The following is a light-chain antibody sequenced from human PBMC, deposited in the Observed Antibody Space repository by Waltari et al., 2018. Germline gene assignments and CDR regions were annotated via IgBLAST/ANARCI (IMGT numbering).Light chain of an antibody. J-gene: IGKJ4*01. CDR3: QQYNSYSLLT. V-gene: IGKV1-5*03. Sequence: DIQMTQSLSTLSASVGARFPIPCRASQSISNWLAWYQQKPGKAPKLLIYKASTLESGVPSRFSGSGSGTEFTLTISSLQPDDFATYYCQQYNSYSLLTFGGGTKVEIK. CDR1: QSISNW. CDR2: KAS.